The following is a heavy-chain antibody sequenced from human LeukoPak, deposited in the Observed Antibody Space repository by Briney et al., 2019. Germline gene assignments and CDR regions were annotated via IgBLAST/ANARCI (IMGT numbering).Heavy chain of an antibody. Sequence: SETLSLTCTVSGASISSTSYYWGWIRQPPGKGLEWIGTIYYSGITYYNPYLKSRVTISVDTSKNQFSLKLTSVIAADTAVYYCARLTRYGDARVWGQGTLVTVSS. D-gene: IGHD4-17*01. J-gene: IGHJ4*02. CDR3: ARLTRYGDARV. CDR1: GASISSTSYY. CDR2: IYYSGIT. V-gene: IGHV4-39*01.